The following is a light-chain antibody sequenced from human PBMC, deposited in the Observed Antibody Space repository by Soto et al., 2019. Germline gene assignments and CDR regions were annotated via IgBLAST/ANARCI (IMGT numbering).Light chain of an antibody. J-gene: IGKJ1*01. CDR1: QSVGSNY. Sequence: EIVLTQFPGTLSLSPGERATLSCRASQSVGSNYLAWYQQRPGQPPNLLIFGASHRAPDIPDRFSGSGSGTDFTLTISRLEPEDFAVYYCQQYGSSTWTFGQGTKVDIK. V-gene: IGKV3-20*01. CDR3: QQYGSSTWT. CDR2: GAS.